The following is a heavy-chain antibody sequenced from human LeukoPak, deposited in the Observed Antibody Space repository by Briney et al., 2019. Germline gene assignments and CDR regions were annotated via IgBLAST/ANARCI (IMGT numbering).Heavy chain of an antibody. CDR1: GFTLSSYG. Sequence: GGSLRLSCAASGFTLSSYGMHWVRQAPGKGLEWVAVISYDGSNKYYADSVKGRFTISRDNSKNTLYLQMNSLRAEDTAVYYCAKERGEMAFDYWGQGTLVTVSS. V-gene: IGHV3-30*18. D-gene: IGHD5-24*01. J-gene: IGHJ4*02. CDR3: AKERGEMAFDY. CDR2: ISYDGSNK.